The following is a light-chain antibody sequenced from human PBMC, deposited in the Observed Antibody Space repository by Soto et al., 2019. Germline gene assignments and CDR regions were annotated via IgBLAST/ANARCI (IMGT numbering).Light chain of an antibody. CDR2: DAS. Sequence: EIVLTQSPATLSLSPGERVTLSCRASQSVSSYLAWYQQKPGQAPRLLIYDASNRATGIPDRFSGGGSGTDFTLTISSLEPEDFAVYYCQQRSNWPTFGPGTKVDIK. J-gene: IGKJ3*01. CDR1: QSVSSY. V-gene: IGKV3-11*01. CDR3: QQRSNWPT.